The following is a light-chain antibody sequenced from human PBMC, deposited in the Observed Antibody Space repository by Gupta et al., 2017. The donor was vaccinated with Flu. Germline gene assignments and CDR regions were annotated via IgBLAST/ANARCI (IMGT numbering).Light chain of an antibody. CDR1: SNDVGSYNL. CDR3: CSYATSSWV. Sequence: QSALTQPASVSGSPGQSITISCTGTSNDVGSYNLVSWYQQHPGKVPKLMIYENKKRPSGISNRFSGSKSGNTASLTIPGLQAEDEADYYCCSYATSSWVFGGGTKVTVL. CDR2: ENK. V-gene: IGLV2-23*01. J-gene: IGLJ3*02.